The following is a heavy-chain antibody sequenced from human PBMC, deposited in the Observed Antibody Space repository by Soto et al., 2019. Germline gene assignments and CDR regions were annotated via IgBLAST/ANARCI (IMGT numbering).Heavy chain of an antibody. V-gene: IGHV3-30-3*01. J-gene: IGHJ6*02. D-gene: IGHD5-18*01. CDR1: GFAFSRYA. Sequence: QVQLVESGGGVVQPGRPLRLSCEASGFAFSRYAVHWVRQAPGKGLEWVAVISHDGSSKYYADSVKGRFTISRDNSKNTLYLQMNSLRAEDTAVYYWARDPFWIYVDTGRYGMDVWGQGTTVTVSS. CDR2: ISHDGSSK. CDR3: ARDPFWIYVDTGRYGMDV.